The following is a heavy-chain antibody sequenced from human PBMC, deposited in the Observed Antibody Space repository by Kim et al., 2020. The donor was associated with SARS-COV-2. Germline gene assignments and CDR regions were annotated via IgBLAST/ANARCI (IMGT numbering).Heavy chain of an antibody. J-gene: IGHJ4*02. D-gene: IGHD3-22*01. V-gene: IGHV4-59*01. CDR1: GGSISSYY. CDR2: IYYSGST. CDR3: ARDQRGRYYDSSGHRDAYYFDY. Sequence: SETLSLTCTVSGGSISSYYWSWIRQPPGKGLEWIGYIYYSGSTNYNPSLKSRVTISVDTSKNQFSLKLSSVTAADTAVYYCARDQRGRYYDSSGHRDAYYFDYWGQGTLVTVSS.